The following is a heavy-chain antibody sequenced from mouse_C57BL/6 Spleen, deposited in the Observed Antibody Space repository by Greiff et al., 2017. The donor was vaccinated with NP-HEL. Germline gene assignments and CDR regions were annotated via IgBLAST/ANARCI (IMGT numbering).Heavy chain of an antibody. D-gene: IGHD2-4*01. CDR1: GFTFSSYA. J-gene: IGHJ2*01. Sequence: EVQLVESGGGLVKPGGSLKLSCAASGFTFSSYAMSWVRQTPEKRLEWVATISDGGSYTYYPDNVKGRFTISRDNAKNNLYLQMSHLKSEDTAMYYCARAYDYHFDYWGQGTTLTVSS. V-gene: IGHV5-4*01. CDR3: ARAYDYHFDY. CDR2: ISDGGSYT.